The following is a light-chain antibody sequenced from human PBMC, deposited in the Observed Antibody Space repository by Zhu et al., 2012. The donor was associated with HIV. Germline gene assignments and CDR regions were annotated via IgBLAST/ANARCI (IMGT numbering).Light chain of an antibody. CDR3: QHYVPSPMYT. CDR1: QTVSRNY. CDR2: GAS. V-gene: IGKV3-20*01. J-gene: IGKJ2*01. Sequence: EIVLMQSPGTLSLSPGERATLSCRASQTVSRNYLAWYQQKPGQAPRLLIYGASRRVTGIPSRFSGSGSGTDFTLTISRLEPEDFAVYYCQHYVPSPMYTFGQGTKLEIK.